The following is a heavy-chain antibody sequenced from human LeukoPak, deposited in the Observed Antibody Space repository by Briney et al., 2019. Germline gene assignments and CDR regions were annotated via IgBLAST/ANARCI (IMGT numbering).Heavy chain of an antibody. CDR2: ISSSSTTI. J-gene: IGHJ4*02. Sequence: GGSLRLSCAASGFLFSRYEMNWVRQAPGKGLEWVSFISSSSTTIDDADSVKGRFTGSRANAKNSPYLQMNSLRDEDTAVYYCATNPHGGHYFDYWGQGTLVTVSS. CDR1: GFLFSRYE. D-gene: IGHD4-23*01. V-gene: IGHV3-48*02. CDR3: ATNPHGGHYFDY.